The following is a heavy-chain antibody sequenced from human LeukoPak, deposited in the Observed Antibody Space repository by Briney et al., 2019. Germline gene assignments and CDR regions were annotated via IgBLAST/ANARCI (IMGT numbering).Heavy chain of an antibody. CDR2: ISGSGGST. CDR1: GFTFSSYA. D-gene: IGHD3-16*02. J-gene: IGHJ4*02. CDR3: AKFRKGLRLGELSLDY. V-gene: IGHV3-23*01. Sequence: GGSLRLSCAASGFTFSSYAMSWVRQAPGKGLEWVSAISGSGGSTYYADSEKGRFTISRDNSKNTLYLQMNSLRAEDTAVYYCAKFRKGLRLGELSLDYWGQGTLVTVSS.